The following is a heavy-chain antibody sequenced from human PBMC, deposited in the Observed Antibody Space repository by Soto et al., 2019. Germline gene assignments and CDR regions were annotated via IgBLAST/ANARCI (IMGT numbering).Heavy chain of an antibody. V-gene: IGHV3-11*01. D-gene: IGHD3-22*01. CDR3: ARVNGYYNYGIYV. Sequence: GGSLRLSCAASGFTFSDYYMSWIRQAPGKGLEWVSDISSSGSIIYYADSVKGRFTISRDNAKNSLYLQMNSLRAEDTAVYYCARVNGYYNYGIYVCGQGTTVTVSS. J-gene: IGHJ6*02. CDR1: GFTFSDYY. CDR2: ISSSGSII.